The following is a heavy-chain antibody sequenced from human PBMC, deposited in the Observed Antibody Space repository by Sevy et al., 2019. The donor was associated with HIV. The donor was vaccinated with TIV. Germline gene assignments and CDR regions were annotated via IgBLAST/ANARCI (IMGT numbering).Heavy chain of an antibody. CDR3: ARLIPGTIFGVVKDY. CDR2: IYYSGST. Sequence: SETLSLTCTVSGGSISSSSYYWGWIRQPPGKGLEWIGSIYYSGSTYYNPSLKSQVTISVDTSKSQFSLKLSSVTAADTAVYYCARLIPGTIFGVVKDYWGQGTLVTVSS. D-gene: IGHD3-3*01. CDR1: GGSISSSSYY. V-gene: IGHV4-39*01. J-gene: IGHJ4*02.